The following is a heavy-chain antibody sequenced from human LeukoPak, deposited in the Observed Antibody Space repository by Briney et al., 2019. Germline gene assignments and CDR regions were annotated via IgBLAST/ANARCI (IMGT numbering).Heavy chain of an antibody. CDR3: ARVLTFGGVIAN. J-gene: IGHJ4*02. Sequence: SETLSLTCTVSGGSISSGGYYWSWIRQHPGKGLEWLGNIYNSGSTYYNPSLKSRVTISVDPSKNQFSLKLSSVTAADTAVYYCARVLTFGGVIANWGQGTLVTVSS. CDR2: IYNSGST. V-gene: IGHV4-31*03. D-gene: IGHD3-16*02. CDR1: GGSISSGGYY.